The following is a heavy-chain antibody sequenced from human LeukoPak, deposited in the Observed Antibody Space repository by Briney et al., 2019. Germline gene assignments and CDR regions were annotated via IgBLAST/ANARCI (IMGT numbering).Heavy chain of an antibody. V-gene: IGHV4-59*01. J-gene: IGHJ3*02. Sequence: PSETLSFTCTVSGGSISSYYWSWLRQPPGKGLEWIGYIYYSGSTNYNPSLKSRVTISVDTSKNQFSLKLSSVAAADTAVYYCARERYDLGNAFDIWGQGTMVTVSS. CDR1: GGSISSYY. CDR3: ARERYDLGNAFDI. CDR2: IYYSGST. D-gene: IGHD5-12*01.